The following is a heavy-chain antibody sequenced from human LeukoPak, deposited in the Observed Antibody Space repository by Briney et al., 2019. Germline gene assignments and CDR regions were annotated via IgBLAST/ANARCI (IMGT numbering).Heavy chain of an antibody. J-gene: IGHJ4*02. CDR3: ARSKGIAARDYFDY. CDR2: IIPILGIA. D-gene: IGHD6-6*01. Sequence: SVKVSCKASGGTFSRYAISWVRQAPGQGLEWMGRIIPILGIANYAQKFQGRVTITADKSTSTAYMELSSLRSEDTAVYYCARSKGIAARDYFDYWGQGTLVTVSS. CDR1: GGTFSRYA. V-gene: IGHV1-69*04.